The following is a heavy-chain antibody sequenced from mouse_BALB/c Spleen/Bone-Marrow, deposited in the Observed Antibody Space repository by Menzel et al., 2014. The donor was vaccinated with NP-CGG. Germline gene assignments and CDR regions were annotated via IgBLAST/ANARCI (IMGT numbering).Heavy chain of an antibody. V-gene: IGHV14-3*02. J-gene: IGHJ2*01. CDR1: GFNIKDTY. CDR3: ALYYDYDVGY. CDR2: IDPANGNT. Sequence: EVQLQQSGAELVKPGASVKLSCTASGFNIKDTYMHGVKQRPEQGLEWIGRIDPANGNTKYDPKFQGKATITADTSSNTAYLQLSSLTSEDTAVYYCALYYDYDVGYWGQGTTLTVSS. D-gene: IGHD2-4*01.